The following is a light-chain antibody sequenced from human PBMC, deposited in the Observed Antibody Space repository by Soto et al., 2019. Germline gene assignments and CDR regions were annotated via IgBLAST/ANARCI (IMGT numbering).Light chain of an antibody. J-gene: IGKJ1*01. V-gene: IGKV1-6*01. Sequence: AIQMTKSPSSLSASVGDRVTITCRASQGIRNDLGWYQQKPGKAPKLLIYAASSLQSGVPSRFSGSGSGTDFTLTISSLQPEDFATDYCLQDYNYPRTVGQGTKVEIK. CDR3: LQDYNYPRT. CDR2: AAS. CDR1: QGIRND.